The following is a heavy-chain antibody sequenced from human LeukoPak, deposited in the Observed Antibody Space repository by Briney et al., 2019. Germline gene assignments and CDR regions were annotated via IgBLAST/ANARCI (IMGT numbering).Heavy chain of an antibody. CDR3: ARVRGIVATISFLFGY. CDR1: GYTFTGYY. Sequence: ASVKVSCKASGYTFTGYYMHWVRRAPGQGLEWMGWINPNSGGTNYAQKFQGRVTMTRDTSISTAYMELSRLRSDDTAVYYCARVRGIVATISFLFGYWGQGTLVTVSS. D-gene: IGHD5-12*01. CDR2: INPNSGGT. V-gene: IGHV1-2*02. J-gene: IGHJ4*02.